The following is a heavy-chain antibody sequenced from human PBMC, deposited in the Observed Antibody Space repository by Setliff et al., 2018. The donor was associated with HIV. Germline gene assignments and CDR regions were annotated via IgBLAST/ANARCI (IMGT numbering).Heavy chain of an antibody. CDR1: GFTFSNYW. CDR3: ATDCAVVGGTGSLDS. J-gene: IGHJ4*02. D-gene: IGHD1-26*01. CDR2: MNSDGSST. V-gene: IGHV3-74*01. Sequence: PGGSLRLSCAASGFTFSNYWMNWVRQAPGKGLVWVSRMNSDGSSTTYADAVKGRFTISSDNAKNTMSLQSNSLRAEDTAVYYCATDCAVVGGTGSLDSWGQGTLVTVSS.